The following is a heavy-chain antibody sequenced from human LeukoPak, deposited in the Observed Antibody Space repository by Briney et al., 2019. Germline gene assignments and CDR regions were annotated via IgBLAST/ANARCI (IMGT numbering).Heavy chain of an antibody. D-gene: IGHD6-13*01. J-gene: IGHJ3*02. Sequence: SETLSLTCTVSGGSISSDTYYWSWLRQPAGKGLEWIGRIYSSGSTNYNPSLKSRVTISVDTSKNQFSLKLSSVTAADTAVYYCARCLGFRIGSSWYPDAFDIWGQGTMVTVSS. V-gene: IGHV4-61*02. CDR1: GGSISSDTYY. CDR3: ARCLGFRIGSSWYPDAFDI. CDR2: IYSSGST.